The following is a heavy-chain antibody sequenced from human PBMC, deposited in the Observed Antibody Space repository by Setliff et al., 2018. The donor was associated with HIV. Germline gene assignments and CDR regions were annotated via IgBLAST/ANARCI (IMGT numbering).Heavy chain of an antibody. Sequence: GGSLRLSCAASGFTFSIYTINWVRQAPGKGLEWVSSISSSGNYINYADSVKGRFTISRDNAKNSLYLQMNSLRAEDTAVYYCARDLYSSSYYWGVSYFDYWGQGTLVTVSS. CDR2: ISSSGNYI. J-gene: IGHJ4*02. D-gene: IGHD6-13*01. CDR3: ARDLYSSSYYWGVSYFDY. CDR1: GFTFSIYT. V-gene: IGHV3-21*01.